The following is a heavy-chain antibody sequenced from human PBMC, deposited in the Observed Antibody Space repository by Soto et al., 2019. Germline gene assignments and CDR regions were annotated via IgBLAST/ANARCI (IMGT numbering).Heavy chain of an antibody. CDR1: GFTFSSYA. CDR2: ISSDGNNK. CDR3: AKVYSSGWSYAFDI. V-gene: IGHV3-30-3*01. D-gene: IGHD6-19*01. J-gene: IGHJ3*02. Sequence: QVQLVESGGGVVQPGRSLRLSCVASGFTFSSYAMHWVRQAPGKGLEWVTVISSDGNNKYYADSVKGRFTISRDNSKNTLYLQMNSLKTEDTAVHFCAKVYSSGWSYAFDIWGQGTMVTVSS.